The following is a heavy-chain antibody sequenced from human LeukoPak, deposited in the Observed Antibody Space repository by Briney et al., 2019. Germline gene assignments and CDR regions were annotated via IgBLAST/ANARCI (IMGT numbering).Heavy chain of an antibody. CDR3: GRGVGYCSSTSCYWWFDP. V-gene: IGHV3-74*01. CDR2: INSDGSST. CDR1: GFTFSSYW. D-gene: IGHD2-2*01. J-gene: IGHJ5*02. Sequence: GGSLRLSCAASGFTFSSYWMHWVRQAPGKGLVWVSRINSDGSSTSYADSVKGRFTISRDNAKNTLYLQMNSLRAEDTAVYYCGRGVGYCSSTSCYWWFDPWGQGTLVTVSS.